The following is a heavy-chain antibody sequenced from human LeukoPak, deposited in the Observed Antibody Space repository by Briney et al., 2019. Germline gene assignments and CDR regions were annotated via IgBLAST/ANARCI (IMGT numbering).Heavy chain of an antibody. CDR1: GGSFSGYY. J-gene: IGHJ6*02. V-gene: IGHV3-11*01. Sequence: PSETLSLTCAVYGGSFSGYYWSWIRQAPGKGLEWVSYISSSGSTIYYADSVKGRFTISRDNAKNSLYLQMNSLRAEDTAVYYCARDGNGIAVAGLTYYYYGMDVWGQGTTVTVSS. CDR2: ISSSGSTI. CDR3: ARDGNGIAVAGLTYYYYGMDV. D-gene: IGHD6-19*01.